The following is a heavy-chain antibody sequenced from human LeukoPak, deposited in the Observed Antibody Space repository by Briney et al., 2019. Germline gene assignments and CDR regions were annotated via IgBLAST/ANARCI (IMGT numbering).Heavy chain of an antibody. CDR2: ISWDGAVT. J-gene: IGHJ3*02. CDR1: GFTFDDYT. V-gene: IGHV3-43*01. CDR3: TKVDRYSDSSGYASDM. Sequence: PGGSLRLSCAASGFTFDDYTMHWVRQAPGKGLEWVSLISWDGAVTYYALSVKGRFTISRDNSKNSLYLQMNSLRTEDTALYHCTKVDRYSDSSGYASDMWGQGTMVTVSS. D-gene: IGHD3-22*01.